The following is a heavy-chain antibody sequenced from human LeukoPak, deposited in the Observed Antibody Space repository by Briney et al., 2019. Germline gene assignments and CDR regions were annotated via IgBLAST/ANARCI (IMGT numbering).Heavy chain of an antibody. J-gene: IGHJ4*02. Sequence: SETLSFTCAVYGVSLSGYYWGWIRQPPGKGLEWIGEINHSGSTNYNPSLKSRVTISVDTSKNQFSLKLSSVTAADTAVYYCARVDDSSGYYVDYWGQGTLVTVSS. V-gene: IGHV4-34*01. CDR1: GVSLSGYY. D-gene: IGHD3-22*01. CDR2: INHSGST. CDR3: ARVDDSSGYYVDY.